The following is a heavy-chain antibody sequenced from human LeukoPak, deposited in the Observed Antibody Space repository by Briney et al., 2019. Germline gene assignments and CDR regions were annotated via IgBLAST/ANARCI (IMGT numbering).Heavy chain of an antibody. J-gene: IGHJ4*02. CDR3: ARGGYYGSGSFPDY. CDR1: GYTFTNYG. V-gene: IGHV1-18*01. Sequence: ASVKVSCKTSGYTFTNYGISWVRQAPGQGLEWMGWISAYIGNTNYAQKLQGRVTMTTDTSTSTAYMDLRSLTSDDTAVYYCARGGYYGSGSFPDYWGQGTLVTVSS. D-gene: IGHD3-10*01. CDR2: ISAYIGNT.